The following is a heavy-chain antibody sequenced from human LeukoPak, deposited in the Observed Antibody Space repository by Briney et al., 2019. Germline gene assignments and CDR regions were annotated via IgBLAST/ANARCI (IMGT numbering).Heavy chain of an antibody. CDR1: GYTFTGYG. CDR3: ARGEYYDSSGYYPYDY. V-gene: IGHV1-18*01. Sequence: GASVKVSCKASGYTFTGYGISWVRQAPGQGLEWMGWISAYSGNTNYAQKLQGRVTMTTDTSTSTAYMELWSLRSDDTAVYYCARGEYYDSSGYYPYDYWGQGTLVTVSS. CDR2: ISAYSGNT. D-gene: IGHD3-22*01. J-gene: IGHJ4*02.